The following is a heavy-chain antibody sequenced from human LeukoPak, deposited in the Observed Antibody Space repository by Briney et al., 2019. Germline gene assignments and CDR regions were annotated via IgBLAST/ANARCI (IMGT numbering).Heavy chain of an antibody. D-gene: IGHD6-13*01. CDR2: TYYRSKWYN. J-gene: IGHJ5*02. V-gene: IGHV6-1*01. Sequence: SQTVSLTCAISGDSVSSNSAAWNWIGQSPSGGLEWLGRTYYRSKWYNDYAVSVKSRITINPDTSKNQFSLQLNSVTPEDTAVYYCARERAAGYNWFDPWGQGTLVTVSS. CDR1: GDSVSSNSAA. CDR3: ARERAAGYNWFDP.